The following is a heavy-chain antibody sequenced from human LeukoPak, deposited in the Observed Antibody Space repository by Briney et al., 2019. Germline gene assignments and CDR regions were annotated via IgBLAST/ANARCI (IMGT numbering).Heavy chain of an antibody. CDR2: INPNSGGT. V-gene: IGHV1-2*02. CDR1: GYTSTGYY. D-gene: IGHD6-6*01. CDR3: ARQLEYSSSSRGWFDP. J-gene: IGHJ5*02. Sequence: ASVKVSCKASGYTSTGYYMHWVRQAPGQGLEWMGWINPNSGGTNYAQKFQGRVTMTRDTSISTAYMELSRLRSDDTAVYCCARQLEYSSSSRGWFDPWGQGTLVTVSS.